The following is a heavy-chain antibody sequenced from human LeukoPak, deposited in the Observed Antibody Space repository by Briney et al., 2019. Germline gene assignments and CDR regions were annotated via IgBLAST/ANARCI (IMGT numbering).Heavy chain of an antibody. CDR3: ASPSRTVVAATRSYYYYGMDV. J-gene: IGHJ6*04. D-gene: IGHD2-15*01. Sequence: ASVKVSCKASGGTFSSYAISRVRQAPGQGLEWMGRIIPIFGIANYAQKFQGRVTITADKSTSTAYMELSSLRSEDTAVYYCASPSRTVVAATRSYYYYGMDVWGKGTTVTVSP. CDR2: IIPIFGIA. CDR1: GGTFSSYA. V-gene: IGHV1-69*04.